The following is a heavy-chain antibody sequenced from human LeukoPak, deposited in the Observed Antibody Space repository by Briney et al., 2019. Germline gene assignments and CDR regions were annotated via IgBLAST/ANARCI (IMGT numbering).Heavy chain of an antibody. CDR3: ARYIAVAGTVDY. Sequence: SETLSLTCAVSGYSISSGYYWGWIRQPPGKGLEWIGSIYHSGSTYYNPFLKSRVTISVDTSKNQFSLKLSSVTAADTAVYYCARYIAVAGTVDYWGQGTLVTVSS. CDR1: GYSISSGYY. J-gene: IGHJ4*02. V-gene: IGHV4-38-2*01. CDR2: IYHSGST. D-gene: IGHD6-19*01.